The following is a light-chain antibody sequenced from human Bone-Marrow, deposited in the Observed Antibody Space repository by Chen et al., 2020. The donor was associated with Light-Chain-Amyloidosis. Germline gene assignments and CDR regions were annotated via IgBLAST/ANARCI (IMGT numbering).Light chain of an antibody. CDR1: QPISFF. CDR2: AAR. Sequence: ILFPQPPSSLSAPVGDRVSLTCRASQPISFFLAWYQQKPGRLPRLLIYAARTLQSGVPSRFSGSTSGTDFTLTISSLQPEDVATYYCQNYYSYPFTFGPGTKVDIK. V-gene: IGKV1-27*01. CDR3: QNYYSYPFT. J-gene: IGKJ3*01.